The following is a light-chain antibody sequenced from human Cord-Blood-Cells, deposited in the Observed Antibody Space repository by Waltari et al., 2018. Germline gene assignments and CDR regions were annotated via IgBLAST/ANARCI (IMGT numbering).Light chain of an antibody. CDR2: DVS. V-gene: IGLV2-14*01. J-gene: IGLJ3*02. Sequence: QSALTQPASVSGSPGQSITISCTGTSSDVGGYNYVSWYQQHPGKAPKLMIYDVSNRPSGGSNLFSCSKSGNTASLTISGLQAEDEADYYCSSYTSSSTWVFGGGTKLTVL. CDR1: SSDVGGYNY. CDR3: SSYTSSSTWV.